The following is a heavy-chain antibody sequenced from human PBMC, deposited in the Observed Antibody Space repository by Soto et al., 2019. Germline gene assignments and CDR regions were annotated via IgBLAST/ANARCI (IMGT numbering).Heavy chain of an antibody. CDR1: GYTFTSYG. CDR2: ISAYNGNT. V-gene: IGHV1-18*01. J-gene: IGHJ6*03. D-gene: IGHD1-7*01. CDR3: ARARNWNYVSMTLPYYYYYMDV. Sequence: GASVKVSCKASGYTFTSYGISWVRQAPGQGLEWMGWISAYNGNTNYAQKLQGRVTMTTDTSTSTAYMELRSLRSDDTAVYYCARARNWNYVSMTLPYYYYYMDVWGKGTTVTVSS.